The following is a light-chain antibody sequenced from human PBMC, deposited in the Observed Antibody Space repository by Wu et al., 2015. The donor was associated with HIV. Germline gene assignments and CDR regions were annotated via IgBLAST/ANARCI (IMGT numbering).Light chain of an antibody. CDR3: HQYGSALPYT. V-gene: IGKV3-20*01. Sequence: EIVLTQSPGTLSLSAGERATLSCRASQSLGANYLAWYQQKPGQAPRLLIFDTSRRATDIPDRFSGSASGTDFTLTISRLEPEDFAVYFCHQYGSALPYTFGQGTKLEI. J-gene: IGKJ2*01. CDR2: DTS. CDR1: QSLGANY.